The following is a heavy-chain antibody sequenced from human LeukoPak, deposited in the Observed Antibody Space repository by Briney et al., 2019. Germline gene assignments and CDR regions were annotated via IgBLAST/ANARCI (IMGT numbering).Heavy chain of an antibody. CDR1: GYSISSGYY. V-gene: IGHV4-38-2*01. CDR2: IYHSGST. CDR3: AAGCSSTSCSTDY. Sequence: SETLSLTCAVSGYSISSGYYWGWIRQPPGKGLEWIGSIYHSGSTYYNPSLKSRVTISVDTSKNQFSLKLSSVTAADTAVYYCAAGCSSTSCSTDYWGQGTLVTVSS. D-gene: IGHD2-2*01. J-gene: IGHJ4*02.